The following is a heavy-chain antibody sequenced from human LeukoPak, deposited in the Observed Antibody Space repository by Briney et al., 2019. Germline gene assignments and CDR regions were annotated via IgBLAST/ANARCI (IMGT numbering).Heavy chain of an antibody. Sequence: GGSLRLSCAASGFTFSTYAMNWVRQAPGKGLEWVSAINGSAGSTYYADSMKGRVTISRDNSKNTLFLQMNSLRAEDTAVYYCAKDDGDYCDYWGQGTLVTVSS. D-gene: IGHD4-17*01. CDR2: INGSAGST. V-gene: IGHV3-23*01. J-gene: IGHJ4*02. CDR1: GFTFSTYA. CDR3: AKDDGDYCDY.